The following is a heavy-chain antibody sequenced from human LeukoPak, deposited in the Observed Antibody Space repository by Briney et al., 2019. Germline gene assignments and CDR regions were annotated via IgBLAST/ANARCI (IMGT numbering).Heavy chain of an antibody. V-gene: IGHV3-7*05. Sequence: GGSLRLSCVASGFTFSSDWMSWVRQAPGKGLEWVATIKKDGSQKEYVDSMKGRLTISRDNAKNSLYLQMNSLRAEDTAMYYCARDPTVSNFHDAFDIWGQGTMVTVSS. CDR3: ARDPTVSNFHDAFDI. D-gene: IGHD3-3*02. J-gene: IGHJ3*02. CDR2: IKKDGSQK. CDR1: GFTFSSDW.